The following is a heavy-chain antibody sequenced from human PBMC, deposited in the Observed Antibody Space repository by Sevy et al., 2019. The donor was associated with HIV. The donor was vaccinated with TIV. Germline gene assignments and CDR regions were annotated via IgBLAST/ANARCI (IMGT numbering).Heavy chain of an antibody. J-gene: IGHJ3*02. Sequence: GGSLRLSCAASGFTFSSYAMSWVRQAPGKGLEWVSAISGSGGSTYYADSVKGRFTISRDNSKNTLYLQMNSLRAEDTAVYYGAKDYYYYGSGSSRGGAFDIWGQGTMVTVSS. CDR2: ISGSGGST. CDR3: AKDYYYYGSGSSRGGAFDI. D-gene: IGHD3-10*01. CDR1: GFTFSSYA. V-gene: IGHV3-23*01.